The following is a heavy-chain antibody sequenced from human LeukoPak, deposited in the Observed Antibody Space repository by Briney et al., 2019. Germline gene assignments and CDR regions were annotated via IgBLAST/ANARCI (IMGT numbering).Heavy chain of an antibody. CDR3: ARVSIAAAGTPFDGMDV. J-gene: IGHJ6*02. D-gene: IGHD6-13*01. CDR2: ISYDGSNK. V-gene: IGHV3-30*04. CDR1: GFTFSSYA. Sequence: GGSLRLSCAASGFTFSSYAMHWVRQAPGKGLEWVAVISYDGSNKYYADSVKGRFTISRDNSKNTLYLQMNSLRAEDTAVYYCARVSIAAAGTPFDGMDVWGQGATITVSS.